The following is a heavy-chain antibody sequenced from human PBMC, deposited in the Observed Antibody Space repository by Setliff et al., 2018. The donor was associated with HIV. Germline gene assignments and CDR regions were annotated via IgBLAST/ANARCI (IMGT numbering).Heavy chain of an antibody. J-gene: IGHJ4*02. CDR1: GGSISSGSYY. CDR3: ARGIYSYGYLFDY. D-gene: IGHD5-18*01. CDR2: IYTSGST. Sequence: TSETLSLTCTVSGGSISSGSYYWSWIRQPAGKGLEWIGRIYTSGSTNYNPSLKSRVSISVDTSKNRFSLKLSSVTAADTAVYYCARGIYSYGYLFDYWGQGTLVTV. V-gene: IGHV4-61*02.